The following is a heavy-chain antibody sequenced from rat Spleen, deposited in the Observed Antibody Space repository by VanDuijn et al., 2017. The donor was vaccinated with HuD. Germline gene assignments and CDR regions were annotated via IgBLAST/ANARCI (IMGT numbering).Heavy chain of an antibody. CDR3: TRGGRVQGFAY. J-gene: IGHJ3*01. CDR1: GFTFNNYW. D-gene: IGHD1-4*01. V-gene: IGHV5-31*01. Sequence: EVQLVESGGGLVQPGRSMKLSCVASGFTFNNYWMTWIRQAPGKGLEWVASISNTGGSTYYLDSVKGRFTISRDNAKSTLYLQMNSLRSEDTATYYCTRGGRVQGFAYWGQGTLVTVSS. CDR2: ISNTGGST.